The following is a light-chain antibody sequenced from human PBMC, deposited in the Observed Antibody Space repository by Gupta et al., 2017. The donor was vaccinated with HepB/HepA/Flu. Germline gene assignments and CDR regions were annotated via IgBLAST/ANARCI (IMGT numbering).Light chain of an antibody. CDR1: QSVLYSSNNKNY. J-gene: IGKJ1*01. V-gene: IGKV4-1*01. CDR3: QQYYSTPQT. CDR2: WAS. Sequence: EIVMTESADALAVSLGERATINCKSSQSVLYSSNNKNYLPWYQQKPGQPPKLLIYWASTRESGVPDRFSASGSGTDFTLTIISLHAEDVPVYSCQQYYSTPQTFGQGTKVEIK.